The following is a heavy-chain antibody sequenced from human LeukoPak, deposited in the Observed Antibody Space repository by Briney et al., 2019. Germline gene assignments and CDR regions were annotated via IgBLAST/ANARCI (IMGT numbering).Heavy chain of an antibody. J-gene: IGHJ4*02. D-gene: IGHD6-13*01. V-gene: IGHV4-30-4*01. CDR3: ATVAYSRGAGSY. CDR1: GGSISSGDYY. Sequence: SQTLSLTCTVSGGSISSGDYYWSWIRQPPGKGLEWIGYIYYSGSTYYNPSLKSRVTISVDTSKNQFSLKLSSVTAADTAVYYCATVAYSRGAGSYWGQGTLVTVSS. CDR2: IYYSGST.